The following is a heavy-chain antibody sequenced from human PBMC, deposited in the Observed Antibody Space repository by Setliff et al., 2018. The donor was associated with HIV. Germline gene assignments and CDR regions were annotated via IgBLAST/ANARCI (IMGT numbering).Heavy chain of an antibody. CDR2: IYNSAST. Sequence: PSETLSLTCTVPGGSINRSNYYWGWIRQPPGKGLEWIGYIYNSASTYYDPSLKSRVTISLDTSKNQFFLKLSSVTAPDTAIYYCARQTWEYYDTLTGYYRSPKNFDSWGQGTLVTVSS. CDR1: GGSINRSNYY. V-gene: IGHV4-39*01. CDR3: ARQTWEYYDTLTGYYRSPKNFDS. D-gene: IGHD3-9*01. J-gene: IGHJ4*02.